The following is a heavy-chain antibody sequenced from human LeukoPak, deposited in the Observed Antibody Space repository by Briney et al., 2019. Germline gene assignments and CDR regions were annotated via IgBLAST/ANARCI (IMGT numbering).Heavy chain of an antibody. D-gene: IGHD3-10*01. Sequence: ASVKVSCKASGYTFTAYFVHWVRQAPGQGLEWMGRINPNSGGTNYAQKFQGRVTMTRDTSITTAYKDLSRLTYDDTAVYYCARGGTEASSGDYWGQGTLVTVSS. J-gene: IGHJ4*02. CDR3: ARGGTEASSGDY. CDR2: INPNSGGT. CDR1: GYTFTAYF. V-gene: IGHV1-2*06.